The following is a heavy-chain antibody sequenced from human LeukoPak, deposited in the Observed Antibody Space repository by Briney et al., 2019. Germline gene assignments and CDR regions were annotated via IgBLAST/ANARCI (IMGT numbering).Heavy chain of an antibody. V-gene: IGHV3-30*02. D-gene: IGHD6-19*01. Sequence: GGSLRLSCAASGFTFSSFGMHWVRQAPGKGLEWVASIRFDGSNEKYADSVKGRFIISRDNPKNTLYVQMNSLSAEDTALYYCAKGTAGIGVAGTFGYLDYWGQGTLVAVSS. CDR2: IRFDGSNE. CDR3: AKGTAGIGVAGTFGYLDY. CDR1: GFTFSSFG. J-gene: IGHJ4*02.